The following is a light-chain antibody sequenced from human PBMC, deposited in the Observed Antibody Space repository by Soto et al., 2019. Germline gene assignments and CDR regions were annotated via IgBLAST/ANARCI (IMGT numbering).Light chain of an antibody. CDR1: SSNIGNNH. V-gene: IGLV1-47*01. CDR2: RNS. Sequence: QSVLTQPPSASGTSGQRVTISCSGSSSNIGNNHVSWYQQLPGTAPKLLIYRNSLRPSGVPDRFSGSKSGASASLAITGLRSDDEADYHCAAWDDSLSGWVFGGGTQLTVL. CDR3: AAWDDSLSGWV. J-gene: IGLJ3*02.